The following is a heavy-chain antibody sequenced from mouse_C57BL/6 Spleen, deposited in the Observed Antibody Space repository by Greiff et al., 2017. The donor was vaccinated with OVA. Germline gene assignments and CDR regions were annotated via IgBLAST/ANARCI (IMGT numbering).Heavy chain of an antibody. Sequence: EVQRVESEGGLVQPGSSMKLSCTASGFTFSDYYMAWVRQVPEKGLEWVANINYDGSSTYYLDSLKSRFIISRDNAKNILYLQMSSLKSEDTATYYCARTGVIGFDYWGQGTTLTVSS. CDR3: ARTGVIGFDY. CDR2: INYDGSST. CDR1: GFTFSDYY. D-gene: IGHD2-14*01. J-gene: IGHJ2*01. V-gene: IGHV5-16*01.